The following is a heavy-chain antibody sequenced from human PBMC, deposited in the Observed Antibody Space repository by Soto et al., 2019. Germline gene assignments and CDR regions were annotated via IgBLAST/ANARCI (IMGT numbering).Heavy chain of an antibody. D-gene: IGHD1-1*01. Sequence: LRLSCAASGFTFSMYWMHWVRQVPGKGPEWVSRINDDGSSTNYADSVKGRFTISRDNAKNTLYLQMNDLRAEDTAVYYCTRGPRSTSTGTGAFWGQGTLVTVSS. CDR2: INDDGSST. CDR3: TRGPRSTSTGTGAF. J-gene: IGHJ4*02. V-gene: IGHV3-74*01. CDR1: GFTFSMYW.